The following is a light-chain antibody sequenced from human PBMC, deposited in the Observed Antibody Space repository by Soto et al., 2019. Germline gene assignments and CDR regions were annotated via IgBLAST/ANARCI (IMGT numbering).Light chain of an antibody. CDR1: SSDVGTYNS. CDR3: SSYTSSSSYV. Sequence: QSVLIQPPSLSGSPGQSVTISCTGTSSDVGTYNSVSWYQQYPGKAPKLMIHDVSNRPSGVSNRFSGSKSGNTASLTISGLQAEDEADYYCSSYTSSSSYVFGSGTKVTVL. J-gene: IGLJ1*01. V-gene: IGLV2-14*01. CDR2: DVS.